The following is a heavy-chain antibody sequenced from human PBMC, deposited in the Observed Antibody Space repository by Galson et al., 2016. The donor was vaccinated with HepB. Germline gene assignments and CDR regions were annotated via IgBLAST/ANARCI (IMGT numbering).Heavy chain of an antibody. CDR3: TRGYCSGGSCSMQDY. CDR1: GFTFSGSA. D-gene: IGHD2-15*01. J-gene: IGHJ4*02. V-gene: IGHV3-73*01. Sequence: SLRLSCAASGFTFSGSAVHRVRQASGKGLEWVGRIRSKANSYATAYAGSVKGRFTISRDDSKNTAYLQMNSLKTEDTAVYYCTRGYCSGGSCSMQDYWGQGTLVTVSS. CDR2: IRSKANSYAT.